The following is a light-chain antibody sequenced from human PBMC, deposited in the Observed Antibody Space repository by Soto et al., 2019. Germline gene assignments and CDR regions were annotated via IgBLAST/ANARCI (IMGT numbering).Light chain of an antibody. CDR2: EGS. V-gene: IGLV2-23*01. CDR1: SSDVGSYNL. Sequence: QSVLTQPASVSGSPGQSITISCTGTSSDVGSYNLVSWYQQHPGKAPKLMIYEGSKRPSGVSNRFSGSKSGNTASLTISGLQAEDEADYYCCSYAGSSTSGVCGGGTKLTVL. CDR3: CSYAGSSTSGV. J-gene: IGLJ2*01.